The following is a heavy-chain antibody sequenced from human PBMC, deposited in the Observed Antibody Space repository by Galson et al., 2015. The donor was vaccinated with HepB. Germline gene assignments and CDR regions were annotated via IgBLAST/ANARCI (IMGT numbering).Heavy chain of an antibody. CDR2: INHSRST. J-gene: IGHJ6*02. Sequence: ETLSLTCAVYGGSFSGYYWTWIRQPPGKGLEWIGEINHSRSTNYNPSLKSRVTISVDTSKNEFSLKLSSVTAADTAVFYCARVYYYDSSGYTNYYGMDVWGQGTTVTVSS. V-gene: IGHV4-34*01. D-gene: IGHD3-22*01. CDR3: ARVYYYDSSGYTNYYGMDV. CDR1: GGSFSGYY.